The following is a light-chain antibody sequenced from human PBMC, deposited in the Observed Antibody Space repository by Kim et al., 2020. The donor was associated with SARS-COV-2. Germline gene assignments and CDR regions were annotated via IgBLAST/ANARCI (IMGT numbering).Light chain of an antibody. CDR3: AAWDDSLSGMV. CDR2: SNN. Sequence: QSVLTQPPSASGTPGQRVTISCSGSSSNIGSNYVYRYQQLPGTAPKLLIYSNNQRPSGVPDRFSGSKFGASASLAISGLRPEDEAPYYCAAWDDSLSGMVFGGGTQLTVL. V-gene: IGLV1-47*02. J-gene: IGLJ3*02. CDR1: SSNIGSNY.